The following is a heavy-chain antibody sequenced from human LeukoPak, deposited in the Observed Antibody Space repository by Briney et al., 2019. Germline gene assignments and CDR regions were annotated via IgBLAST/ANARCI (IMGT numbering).Heavy chain of an antibody. J-gene: IGHJ3*02. Sequence: SETLSLTCAVSGGSISDHYWSWIRQPAGKGLEWIGRIYSSGSTNYNPSLKSRVTMSVDTPKNQFSLKLRSVTAADTAVYYCARQDILTGFDAFDIWGQGTTVTVSS. CDR3: ARQDILTGFDAFDI. CDR1: GGSISDHY. V-gene: IGHV4-59*10. D-gene: IGHD3-9*01. CDR2: IYSSGST.